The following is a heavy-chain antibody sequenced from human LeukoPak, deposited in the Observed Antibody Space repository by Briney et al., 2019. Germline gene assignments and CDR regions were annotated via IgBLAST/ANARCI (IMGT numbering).Heavy chain of an antibody. V-gene: IGHV4-59*08. CDR2: IYYSGST. CDR1: GGSISSYY. Sequence: PSETLSLTCTVSGGSISSYYWSWIRQPPGKGLEWIGYIYYSGSTNYNPSLKSRVTISVDTSKNQFSLKLSSVTAADTAVYYCARKVTYYYGSGSCNWFDPWGQGTLVTVSS. J-gene: IGHJ5*02. D-gene: IGHD3-10*01. CDR3: ARKVTYYYGSGSCNWFDP.